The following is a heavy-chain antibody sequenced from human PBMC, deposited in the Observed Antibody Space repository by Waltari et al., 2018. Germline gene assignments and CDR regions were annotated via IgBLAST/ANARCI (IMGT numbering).Heavy chain of an antibody. CDR1: GFTFSSYW. Sequence: EVQLVESGGGLVQPGGSLRLSCAASGFTFSSYWMSWVRQAPGKGLEWVAKIKQDGSEKYYVDSVKGRFTISRDNAKNSLYLQMNSLRAEDTAVYYCARRAGPDYYYGMDVWGQGTTVTVSS. CDR2: IKQDGSEK. V-gene: IGHV3-7*01. CDR3: ARRAGPDYYYGMDV. J-gene: IGHJ6*02. D-gene: IGHD2-2*01.